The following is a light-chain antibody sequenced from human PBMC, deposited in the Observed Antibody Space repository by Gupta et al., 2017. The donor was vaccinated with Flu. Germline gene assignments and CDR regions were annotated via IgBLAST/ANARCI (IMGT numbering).Light chain of an antibody. CDR2: AAS. CDR1: QGISSY. CDR3: QQLNSYLIT. V-gene: IGKV1-9*01. J-gene: IGKJ5*01. Sequence: DIQLTQSPSFLSASVGDRVTIPCLASQGISSYLAWYQQKPGNAPKLLIYAASTLQSGVPSRFSGSGSGTEFTLTISSVQPEDFATYYCQQLNSYLITFGQGTRLEIK.